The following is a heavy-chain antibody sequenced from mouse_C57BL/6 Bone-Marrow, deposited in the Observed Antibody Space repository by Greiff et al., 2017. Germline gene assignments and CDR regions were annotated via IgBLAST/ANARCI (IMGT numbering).Heavy chain of an antibody. CDR2: ISGGGGNT. CDR3: ARLNPPYYYGSSYDAMDY. V-gene: IGHV5-9*01. J-gene: IGHJ4*01. D-gene: IGHD1-1*01. Sequence: EVQLVESGGGLVKPGGSLKLSCAASGFTFSSYTMSWVRQTPEKRLEWVATISGGGGNTYYPDSVKGRFTISRDNAKNTLYLQMSSLRSEDTALYYCARLNPPYYYGSSYDAMDYWGQGTSVTVSS. CDR1: GFTFSSYT.